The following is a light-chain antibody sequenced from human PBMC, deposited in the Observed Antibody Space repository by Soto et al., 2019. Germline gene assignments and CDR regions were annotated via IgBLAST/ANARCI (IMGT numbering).Light chain of an antibody. CDR3: QQRYSTPMYT. J-gene: IGKJ2*01. Sequence: DIQMTQSPSSLASSVGDRVTITCRASQSIATYLNWYHQKPRKAPTRLLYAAASLQSTVPSRFSGSGSGTDVSLTISSRQPEDFVADYCQQRYSTPMYTFGQGTKLEIK. CDR1: QSIATY. CDR2: AAA. V-gene: IGKV1-39*01.